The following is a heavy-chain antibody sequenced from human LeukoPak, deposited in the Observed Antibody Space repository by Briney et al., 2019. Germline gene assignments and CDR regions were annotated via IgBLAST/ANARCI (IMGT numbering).Heavy chain of an antibody. D-gene: IGHD2-8*01. Sequence: GGSLRLSCAASRFTFSSYEMSWVRQAPGKGLEWVSYISGSGIKHYADSVKGRFTISRDNAKNSLYLQMNSLRVEDTAVYYCAREDTGVAFDIWGQGTTVTV. CDR2: ISGSGIK. CDR3: AREDTGVAFDI. CDR1: RFTFSSYE. V-gene: IGHV3-48*03. J-gene: IGHJ3*02.